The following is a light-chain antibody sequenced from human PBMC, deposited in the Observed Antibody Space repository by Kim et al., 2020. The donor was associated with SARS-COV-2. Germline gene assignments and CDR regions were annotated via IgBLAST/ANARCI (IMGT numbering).Light chain of an antibody. V-gene: IGLV3-1*01. Sequence: SYELTQPPSLSVSLGQTATITCSGDDLGNRDVCWYQQKPGQSPMLVMFQNRERPSGIPGRFSGSNSGDTATLTISGTQAMDEADYYCQAWEGKTVTFGGG. CDR1: DLGNRD. CDR2: QNR. CDR3: QAWEGKTVT. J-gene: IGLJ2*01.